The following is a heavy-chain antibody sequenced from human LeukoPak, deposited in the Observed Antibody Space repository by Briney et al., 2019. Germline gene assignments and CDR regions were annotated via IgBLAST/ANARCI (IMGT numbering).Heavy chain of an antibody. Sequence: ASVKVSCKASGYTFTDYYMHWVRQAPGQGLEWMGWINPNSGDTNHAQNFQGRVTLTRDTSISTAYMELSSLRSDDSAVYYCAGEYCSGGSCRQGFDYWGQGTLVPVSS. CDR1: GYTFTDYY. D-gene: IGHD2-15*01. V-gene: IGHV1-2*02. CDR3: AGEYCSGGSCRQGFDY. J-gene: IGHJ4*02. CDR2: INPNSGDT.